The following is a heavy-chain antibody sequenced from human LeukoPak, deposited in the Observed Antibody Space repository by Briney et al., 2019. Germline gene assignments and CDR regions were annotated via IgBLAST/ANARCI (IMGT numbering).Heavy chain of an antibody. Sequence: TSETLSLTCAVYGGSFSGYYWSWIRQPPGKGLEWIGEINHSGSTYYNPSLKSRVTISVDRSKNQFSLKLSSVTAADTAVYYCASSPPRYCSGGSCDDYWGQGTLVTVSS. V-gene: IGHV4-34*01. CDR3: ASSPPRYCSGGSCDDY. CDR1: GGSFSGYY. J-gene: IGHJ4*02. CDR2: INHSGST. D-gene: IGHD2-15*01.